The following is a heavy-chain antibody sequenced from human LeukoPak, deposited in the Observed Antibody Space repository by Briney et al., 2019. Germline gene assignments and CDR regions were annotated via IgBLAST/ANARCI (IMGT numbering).Heavy chain of an antibody. Sequence: ASVKVSCKVSGYTLTELSMHWVRQAPGKGLEWMGGFDPEDGETIYAQKFQGRVTMTEDTSTDTAYMGLSSLRSEDTAVYYCAADDYGDYVMVYWGQGTIVTVSS. D-gene: IGHD4-17*01. CDR3: AADDYGDYVMVY. CDR1: GYTLTELS. V-gene: IGHV1-24*01. J-gene: IGHJ4*02. CDR2: FDPEDGET.